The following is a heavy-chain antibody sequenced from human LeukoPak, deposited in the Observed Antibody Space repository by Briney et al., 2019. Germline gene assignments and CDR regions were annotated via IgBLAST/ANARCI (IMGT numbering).Heavy chain of an antibody. CDR3: AKGGVATVMVRGVIAYFDY. CDR1: GFTFSSYA. D-gene: IGHD3-10*01. J-gene: IGHJ4*02. CDR2: ISGRGGST. Sequence: GGSLRLSCAASGFTFSSYAMSWVRQVPGKGLEWVSAISGRGGSTYYADSVKGRFTISRDNSKNTLYLQMDSLRAEDTAVYYCAKGGVATVMVRGVIAYFDYWGQGTLVTVSS. V-gene: IGHV3-23*01.